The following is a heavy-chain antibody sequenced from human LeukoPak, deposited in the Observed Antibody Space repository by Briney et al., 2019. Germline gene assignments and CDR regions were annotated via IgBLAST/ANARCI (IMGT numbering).Heavy chain of an antibody. V-gene: IGHV4-59*08. J-gene: IGHJ5*02. CDR2: IYYSGST. CDR1: GGSISNKY. D-gene: IGHD6-13*01. CDR3: ARVVAAAGNNWFDP. Sequence: SETLSLTCTVSGGSISNKYWSWIRQPPGKGLEWIGYIYYSGSTNYNPSLKSRVTISVDTSKNQFSLKLSSVTAADTAVYYCARVVAAAGNNWFDPWGQGTLVTVSS.